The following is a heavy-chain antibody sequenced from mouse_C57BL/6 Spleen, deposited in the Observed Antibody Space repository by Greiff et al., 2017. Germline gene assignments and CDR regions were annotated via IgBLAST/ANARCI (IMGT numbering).Heavy chain of an antibody. J-gene: IGHJ3*01. V-gene: IGHV1-54*01. D-gene: IGHD2-4*01. CDR1: GYAFTNYL. CDR2: INPGSGGT. CDR3: ARSIYYDYDVEAFAY. Sequence: VQLQQSGAELVRPGTSVKVSCKASGYAFTNYLIEWVKQRPGQGLEWIGVINPGSGGTNSNEKFKGKATLTADKSSSTAYMQLSSLTSEDSAVYFCARSIYYDYDVEAFAYWGQGTLVTVSA.